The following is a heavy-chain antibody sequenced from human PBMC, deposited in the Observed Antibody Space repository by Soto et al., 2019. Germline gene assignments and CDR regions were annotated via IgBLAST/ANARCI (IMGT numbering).Heavy chain of an antibody. D-gene: IGHD1-26*01. CDR2: TYYRSKWYN. V-gene: IGHV6-1*01. CDR1: GDSVASNSAA. J-gene: IGHJ5*02. Sequence: SQTLSLTCAISGDSVASNSAAWSWIRQSPSRGLEWLGRTYYRSKWYNDYAVSVKSRISINPDTSKNQFSLQLNSVTPEDTAVYYCAREHKGHSGSYLGFDPWGQGTLVTVSS. CDR3: AREHKGHSGSYLGFDP.